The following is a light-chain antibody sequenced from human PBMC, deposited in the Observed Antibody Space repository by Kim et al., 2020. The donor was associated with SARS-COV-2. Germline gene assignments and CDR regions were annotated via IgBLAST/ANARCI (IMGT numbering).Light chain of an antibody. CDR1: QDINRW. J-gene: IGKJ3*01. CDR2: GAS. CDR3: QQYNSYPPT. V-gene: IGKV1D-16*01. Sequence: ASVGDTVIITCRASQDINRWLAWYQQKSEKAPKSLVYGASNLQTGVPSRFSASGSVTDFTLTISNLQPEDFATYYCQQYNSYPPTFGPGTKVDIK.